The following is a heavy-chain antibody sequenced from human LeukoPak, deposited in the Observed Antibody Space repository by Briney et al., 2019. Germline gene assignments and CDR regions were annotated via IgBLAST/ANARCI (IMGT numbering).Heavy chain of an antibody. Sequence: GGSLRLSCAASGFTFDDYGMSWVRQAPGKGLEWVSGLNWNGGSTGYADSVKGRFTISRDNAKNSLYLQMNSLRAEDTALYYCARVPDYDFWSGYDDAFDIWGQGTMVTVSS. CDR2: LNWNGGST. CDR1: GFTFDDYG. CDR3: ARVPDYDFWSGYDDAFDI. D-gene: IGHD3-3*01. J-gene: IGHJ3*02. V-gene: IGHV3-20*04.